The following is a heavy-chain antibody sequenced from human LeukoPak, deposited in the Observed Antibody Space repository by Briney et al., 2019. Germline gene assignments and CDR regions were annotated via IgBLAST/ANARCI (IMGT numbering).Heavy chain of an antibody. J-gene: IGHJ4*02. CDR1: GFTFSSYG. Sequence: GGSLRLSCAASGFTFSSYGMHWVRQAPGKGLEWVAFIRYDGSNKYYADSVKGRFTISRDNSKNTLYLQMNSLRAEDTAVYYCAKDGGLGYYDSSGVDYWGQGTLVTVSS. CDR3: AKDGGLGYYDSSGVDY. V-gene: IGHV3-30*02. CDR2: IRYDGSNK. D-gene: IGHD3-22*01.